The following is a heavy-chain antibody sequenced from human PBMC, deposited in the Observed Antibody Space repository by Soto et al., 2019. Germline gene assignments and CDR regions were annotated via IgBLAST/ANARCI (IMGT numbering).Heavy chain of an antibody. V-gene: IGHV3-30*18. CDR3: AKEYCSGGSCYLMGYYYYGMDV. D-gene: IGHD2-15*01. CDR1: GFTFSSYG. Sequence: PCGCLRLSCSASGFTFSSYGMHWVRQAPGKGLEWVAVISYDGSNKYYADSVKGRFTISRDNSKNTLYLQMNSLRAEDTAVYYCAKEYCSGGSCYLMGYYYYGMDVWGQGTTVTVSS. J-gene: IGHJ6*02. CDR2: ISYDGSNK.